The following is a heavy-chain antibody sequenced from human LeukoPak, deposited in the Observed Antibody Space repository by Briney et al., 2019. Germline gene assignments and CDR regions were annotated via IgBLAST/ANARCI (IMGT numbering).Heavy chain of an antibody. CDR3: ARGARFFYYATDV. CDR1: GFTFSSYW. D-gene: IGHD3-10*01. CDR2: IKQDGSEK. V-gene: IGHV3-7*01. Sequence: GGSLRLSCAASGFTFSSYWMSWVRQAPGKGLEWVANIKQDGSEKYYVDSVKGRFTISRDSAKNSLYLQMNSLRAEDTAVYYCARGARFFYYATDVWGQGTTVTVSS. J-gene: IGHJ6*02.